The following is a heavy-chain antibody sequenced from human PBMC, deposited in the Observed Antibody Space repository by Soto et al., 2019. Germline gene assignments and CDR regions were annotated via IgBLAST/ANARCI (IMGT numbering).Heavy chain of an antibody. J-gene: IGHJ6*02. V-gene: IGHV3-23*01. Sequence: GGSLRLSCAASGFIFENFGMSWVRQAPGKGLEWISSISGSGFKKYYADSVKGRFTISRDNSKSTVYLELNSLRAEDTAVYYCAKDLGGDYDFWSGYPMDVWGQGTTVTVSS. D-gene: IGHD3-3*01. CDR3: AKDLGGDYDFWSGYPMDV. CDR2: ISGSGFKK. CDR1: GFIFENFG.